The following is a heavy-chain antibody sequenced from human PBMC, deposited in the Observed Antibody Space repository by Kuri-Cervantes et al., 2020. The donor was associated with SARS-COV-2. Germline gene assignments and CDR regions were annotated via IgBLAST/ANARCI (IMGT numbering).Heavy chain of an antibody. V-gene: IGHV3-30-3*01. CDR3: ARTCSSTSCYSAN. Sequence: GESLKISCAASGFTFSSYAMHWVRQAPGKGLEWVAVISYDGSNKYYADSVKGRFTISRDNAKNTLYLQMNSLRAEDTAVYYCARTCSSTSCYSANWGQGTLVTVSS. D-gene: IGHD2-2*01. CDR2: ISYDGSNK. CDR1: GFTFSSYA. J-gene: IGHJ4*02.